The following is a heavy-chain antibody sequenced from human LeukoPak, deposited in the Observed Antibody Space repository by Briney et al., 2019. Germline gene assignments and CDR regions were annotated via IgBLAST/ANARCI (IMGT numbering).Heavy chain of an antibody. V-gene: IGHV3-7*01. Sequence: GGSLRLSCAASGFTFSSYWMSWVRQAPGKGLEWVANIKQDGSEKYYVDSVKGRFTISRDNAKNSLYLQMNTLRAEDTAVYYCARGNSYDSSGYPEYFQNWGQGTLVTVSS. CDR2: IKQDGSEK. CDR3: ARGNSYDSSGYPEYFQN. D-gene: IGHD3-22*01. J-gene: IGHJ1*01. CDR1: GFTFSSYW.